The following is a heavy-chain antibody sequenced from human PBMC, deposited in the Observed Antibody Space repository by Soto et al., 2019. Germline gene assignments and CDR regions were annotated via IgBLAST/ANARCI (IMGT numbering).Heavy chain of an antibody. D-gene: IGHD1-1*01. Sequence: QLQLQESGPGLVKPSETLSLTCTVSGGSISSSSYYWGWIRQPPGKWLEWIGSIYYSGSTYYNPSLKSRVPISVDTSKNQFSLKLSSVTAADTAVYYCAGRPGTAPDYWGQGTLVTVSS. CDR2: IYYSGST. J-gene: IGHJ4*02. V-gene: IGHV4-39*01. CDR1: GGSISSSSYY. CDR3: AGRPGTAPDY.